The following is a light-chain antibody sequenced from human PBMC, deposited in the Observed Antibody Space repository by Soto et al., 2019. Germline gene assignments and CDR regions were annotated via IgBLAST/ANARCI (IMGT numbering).Light chain of an antibody. V-gene: IGKV4-1*01. CDR2: WAS. CDR1: QSVLYSSNNKNY. Sequence: DIVMTQSPDSLAVSLGERATINCKSSQSVLYSSNNKNYLACYQQKPGQPPKLLIYWASTRESGVPDRFSGSGSGKDFALTISDLKAEDVAVYYCQQYYSTPTWTFGQGTKVEI. J-gene: IGKJ1*01. CDR3: QQYYSTPTWT.